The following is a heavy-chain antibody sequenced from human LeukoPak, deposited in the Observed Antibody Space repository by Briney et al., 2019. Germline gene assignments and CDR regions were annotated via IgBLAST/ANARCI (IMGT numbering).Heavy chain of an antibody. D-gene: IGHD3-22*01. CDR2: IKQEGSEK. Sequence: GGSRRLSCAASGFTSSSYWMSWVRQAPGKGLEWVATIKQEGSEKYYVDSVKGRFTISRDNAKNSLYLQMNDLRVEDTAVYYCARHVGYYDSSGYLGYWSQGTLVTVSS. V-gene: IGHV3-7*01. CDR3: ARHVGYYDSSGYLGY. CDR1: GFTSSSYW. J-gene: IGHJ4*02.